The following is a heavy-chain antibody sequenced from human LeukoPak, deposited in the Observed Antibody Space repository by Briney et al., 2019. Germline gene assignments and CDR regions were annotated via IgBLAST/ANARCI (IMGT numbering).Heavy chain of an antibody. CDR3: ARNQVAVGYYYGMDV. V-gene: IGHV3-74*01. Sequence: GGSLRLSCAASGFTFSSYWMHWVRQAPGKGLVWVSRINSDGSSTSYADSVKGRFTISRDNAKNTLYLQMNSLRAEDTAVYYCARNQVAVGYYYGMDVWGQGTTVTVSS. J-gene: IGHJ6*02. D-gene: IGHD6-19*01. CDR1: GFTFSSYW. CDR2: INSDGSST.